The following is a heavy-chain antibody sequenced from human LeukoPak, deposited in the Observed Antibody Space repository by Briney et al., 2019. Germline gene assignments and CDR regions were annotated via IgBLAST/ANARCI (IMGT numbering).Heavy chain of an antibody. D-gene: IGHD6-19*01. J-gene: IGHJ4*02. Sequence: PSETLSLTCTVSGGSISSSYWSWIRQPPGKGLEWIGYIYYSGGTNYNPSLKSRVTISVDTSQNQFSLNLSSVTSADTAVYYGARGSYSSGWYRDDCWGQGTLVTVSA. CDR1: GGSISSSY. CDR3: ARGSYSSGWYRDDC. V-gene: IGHV4-59*01. CDR2: IYYSGGT.